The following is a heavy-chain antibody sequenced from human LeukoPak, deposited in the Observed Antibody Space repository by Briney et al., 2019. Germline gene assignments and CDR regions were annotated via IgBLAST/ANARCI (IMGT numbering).Heavy chain of an antibody. Sequence: PGGSLRLSCAASGFIFSTYAMHWVRQAPGKGLEWVAVISYDGSDKYYADSVKGRFTISRDNSKNTLYLHMNSLRGEDTAVYYCARDHSSGWYIGPDFDYWGQGTLVTVSS. J-gene: IGHJ4*02. D-gene: IGHD6-19*01. CDR2: ISYDGSDK. V-gene: IGHV3-30*04. CDR1: GFIFSTYA. CDR3: ARDHSSGWYIGPDFDY.